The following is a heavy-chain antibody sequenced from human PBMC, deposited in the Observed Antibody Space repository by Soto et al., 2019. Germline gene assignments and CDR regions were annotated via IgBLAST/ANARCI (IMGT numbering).Heavy chain of an antibody. Sequence: QVQRVQSGAEVKKPGSSVKVSCKASGGTFSSYTISWVRQAPGQGLEWMGRIIPILGIANYAQKFQGRVTITADKSTSTAYMELTSLRSEYTAVYYCARDSATPFDYWGQGTLVTVSS. CDR1: GGTFSSYT. D-gene: IGHD2-15*01. CDR2: IIPILGIA. J-gene: IGHJ4*02. CDR3: ARDSATPFDY. V-gene: IGHV1-69*08.